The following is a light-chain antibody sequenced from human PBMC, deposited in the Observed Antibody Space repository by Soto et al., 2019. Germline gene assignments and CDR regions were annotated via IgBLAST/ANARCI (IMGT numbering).Light chain of an antibody. CDR2: GAS. J-gene: IGKJ5*01. Sequence: EIVLTQSPGTLSLSPGETATLSCRASQSVSSNNLAWYHQKPGQTPSLLIYGASTRATGIPDRVSGSGSETDFTLTISRLEPEDFKVYYCQQYDNSITFGQGTRLEIE. V-gene: IGKV3-20*01. CDR1: QSVSSNN. CDR3: QQYDNSIT.